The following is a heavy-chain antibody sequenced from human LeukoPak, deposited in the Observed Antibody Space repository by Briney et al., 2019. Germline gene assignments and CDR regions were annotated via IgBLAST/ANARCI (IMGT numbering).Heavy chain of an antibody. V-gene: IGHV4-34*01. D-gene: IGHD2-15*01. J-gene: IGHJ4*02. Sequence: SETLSLTCAVYGGSFSGYYWSWIRQPPGKGLEWIGEINHRGSTNYNPSLKSRVTISVDTSKNQFSLKLSSVTAADTAVYYCARAVGYCSGGSCSLDYWSQGTLVTVSS. CDR2: INHRGST. CDR3: ARAVGYCSGGSCSLDY. CDR1: GGSFSGYY.